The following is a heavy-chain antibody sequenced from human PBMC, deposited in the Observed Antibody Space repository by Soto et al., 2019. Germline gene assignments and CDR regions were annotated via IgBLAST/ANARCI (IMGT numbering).Heavy chain of an antibody. CDR3: ARGKIRYSSGWTGQYFDY. V-gene: IGHV1-69*01. CDR2: IIPIFGTA. D-gene: IGHD6-19*01. J-gene: IGHJ4*02. Sequence: QVQLVQSGAEVKKPGSSVKVSCKASGGTFSSYAISWVRQAPGQGLEWMGGIIPIFGTANYAQKFQGRVTITADESTSTGYMELSSLRSEDTAVYYCARGKIRYSSGWTGQYFDYWGQGTLVTVAS. CDR1: GGTFSSYA.